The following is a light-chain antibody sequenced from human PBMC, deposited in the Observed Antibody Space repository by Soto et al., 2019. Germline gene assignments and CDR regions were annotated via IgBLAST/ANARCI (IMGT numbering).Light chain of an antibody. Sequence: EIVLTQSPATLSLSPGERASLSCRASQIVGTSLAWYQQRPVQAPGLLFYDASMRAAGIPGRFSGRASGTYFTLTISIQDPEDFAVYYCQQGFDWPLTFGGGTKVDI. CDR1: QIVGTS. V-gene: IGKV3-11*01. J-gene: IGKJ4*01. CDR2: DAS. CDR3: QQGFDWPLT.